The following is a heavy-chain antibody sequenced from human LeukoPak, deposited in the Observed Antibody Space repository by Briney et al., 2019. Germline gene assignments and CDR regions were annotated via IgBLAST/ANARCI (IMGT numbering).Heavy chain of an antibody. Sequence: SETLSLTCTVSGYSISSGYYWGWIRQPPGKGLEWIGEINHSGSTNYNPSLKSRVTISVDTSKNQFSLKLSSVTAADTAVYYCAGDRPHYGDYEGGFDPWGQGTLVTVSS. CDR2: INHSGST. CDR3: AGDRPHYGDYEGGFDP. D-gene: IGHD4-17*01. J-gene: IGHJ5*02. V-gene: IGHV4-38-2*02. CDR1: GYSISSGYY.